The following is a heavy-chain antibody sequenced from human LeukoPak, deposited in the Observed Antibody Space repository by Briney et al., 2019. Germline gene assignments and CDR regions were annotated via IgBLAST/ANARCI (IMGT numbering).Heavy chain of an antibody. CDR2: IYYSGST. CDR3: AREPLEYYGSGSDHAFDI. CDR1: GGSISSGGYY. D-gene: IGHD3-10*01. J-gene: IGHJ3*02. Sequence: SQTLSLTCTVSGGSISSGGYYWSWIRQHPGKGLEWIGYIYYSGSTYYNPSLKGRVTISVDTSKNQFSLKLSSVTAADTAVYYCAREPLEYYGSGSDHAFDIWGQGTMVTVSS. V-gene: IGHV4-31*03.